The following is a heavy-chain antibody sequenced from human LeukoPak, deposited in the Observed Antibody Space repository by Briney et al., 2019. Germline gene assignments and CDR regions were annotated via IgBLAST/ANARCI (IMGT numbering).Heavy chain of an antibody. V-gene: IGHV4-59*08. J-gene: IGHJ3*02. D-gene: IGHD3-3*01. Sequence: SETLSLTCTVSGGSISSYYWSWIRQPPGKGLEWIGYIYYSGSTNYNPSLKSRVSISVDTSKNQFSLKLTSVTAADTAVYYCARHFWQNYDAFDIWGQGTMVTVSS. CDR2: IYYSGST. CDR3: ARHFWQNYDAFDI. CDR1: GGSISSYY.